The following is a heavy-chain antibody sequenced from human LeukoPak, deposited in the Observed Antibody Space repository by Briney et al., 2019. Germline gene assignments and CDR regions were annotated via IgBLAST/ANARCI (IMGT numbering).Heavy chain of an antibody. CDR1: GFTFNSYG. V-gene: IGHV3-30*03. CDR2: ISYDGSRK. Sequence: GGSLRLSCAASGFTFNSYGMHWVRQAPGKGLEWVAIISYDGSRKYYGDSVKGRFTISRDNSKNTLYLQMNSLRAEDTAVYYCARPAGTYDYSYGMDVWGQGTTVTVSS. CDR3: ARPAGTYDYSYGMDV. J-gene: IGHJ6*02. D-gene: IGHD6-19*01.